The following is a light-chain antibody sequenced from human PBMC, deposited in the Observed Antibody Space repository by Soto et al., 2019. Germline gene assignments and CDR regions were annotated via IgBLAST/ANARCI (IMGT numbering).Light chain of an antibody. CDR2: AAS. V-gene: IGKV1-9*01. CDR3: QQLNSYPWT. J-gene: IGKJ1*01. CDR1: QGISSY. Sequence: DIQLTQSPSFLSASVGDRVTLTCLASQGISSYLAWYQQKPGKAPKLLIYAASTLQSGVPSRFSGSGSGTEFTLTISSLQPEDFATYYCQQLNSYPWTFGQGTKVEIK.